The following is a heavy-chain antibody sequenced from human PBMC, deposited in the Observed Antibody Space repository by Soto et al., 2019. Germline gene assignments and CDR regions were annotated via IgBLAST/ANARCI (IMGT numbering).Heavy chain of an antibody. V-gene: IGHV4-59*01. CDR1: GGSISSYY. CDR3: AREGCSSTSCYDALPWFAP. J-gene: IGHJ5*02. Sequence: SETLSLTCTVSGGSISSYYWSWIRQPPGKGLEWIGYIYYSGSTNYNPSLKSRVTISVDTSKNQFSLKLSSVTAADTAVYYCAREGCSSTSCYDALPWFAPWGQGTLVTVSS. D-gene: IGHD2-2*01. CDR2: IYYSGST.